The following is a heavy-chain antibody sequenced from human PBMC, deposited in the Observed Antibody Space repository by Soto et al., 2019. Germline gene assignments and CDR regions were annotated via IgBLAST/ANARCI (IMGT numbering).Heavy chain of an antibody. CDR2: ISAYNGNT. D-gene: IGHD2-2*01. CDR3: ARGPRYCSSTSCYDFDY. CDR1: GYTFTSYG. V-gene: IGHV1-18*01. Sequence: GASVKVSCKASGYTFTSYGISWVRQAPGQGLEWMGWISAYNGNTNYAQKLQGRVTMTTDTSTSTAYMELRSLRSDDTAVYYCARGPRYCSSTSCYDFDYWGQGTLVTVSS. J-gene: IGHJ4*02.